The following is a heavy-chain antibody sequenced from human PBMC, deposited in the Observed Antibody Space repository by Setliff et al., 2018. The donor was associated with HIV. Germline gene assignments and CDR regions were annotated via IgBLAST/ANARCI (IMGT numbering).Heavy chain of an antibody. Sequence: PGESLKISCSASGFSFSKYAMHWVRQAPGKGLEWVSYISSSSSTIYYADSVKGRFTISRDNAKNSLYLQMNSLRAEDTAVYYCARSRAAGFDYWGQGTLVTVSS. J-gene: IGHJ4*02. CDR2: ISSSSSTI. D-gene: IGHD6-13*01. CDR3: ARSRAAGFDY. CDR1: GFSFSKYA. V-gene: IGHV3-48*01.